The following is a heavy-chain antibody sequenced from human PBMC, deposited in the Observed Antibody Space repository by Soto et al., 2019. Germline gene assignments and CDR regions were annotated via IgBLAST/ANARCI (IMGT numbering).Heavy chain of an antibody. CDR2: ISYDGSNK. Sequence: GGSLRLSCAASGFTFSSYAMHWVRQAPGKGLEWVALISYDGSNKYYADSVKGRFTISRDNSKNTLYLQMNSLRAEDTAVYYCARVHYDFWSGYYTGPYYFDYWGQGTLVTVSS. D-gene: IGHD3-3*01. CDR3: ARVHYDFWSGYYTGPYYFDY. CDR1: GFTFSSYA. V-gene: IGHV3-30-3*01. J-gene: IGHJ4*02.